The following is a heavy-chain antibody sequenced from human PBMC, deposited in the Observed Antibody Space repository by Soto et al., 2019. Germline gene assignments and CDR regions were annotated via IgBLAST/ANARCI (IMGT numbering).Heavy chain of an antibody. CDR3: ARELERVFDY. Sequence: PSETLSLTCTVSGASISTYYWSWIRQPPGKGLEWIGYVYDSGSTNYNPPLESRLTISIDTSKNQFSLKLSSVTAADTAVYYCARELERVFDYWGQGTLVTVSS. CDR2: VYDSGST. CDR1: GASISTYY. V-gene: IGHV4-59*01. D-gene: IGHD1-1*01. J-gene: IGHJ4*02.